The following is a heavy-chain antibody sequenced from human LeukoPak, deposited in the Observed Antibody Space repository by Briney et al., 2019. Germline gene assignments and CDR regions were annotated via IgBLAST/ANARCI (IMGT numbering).Heavy chain of an antibody. CDR1: GDSVSSNSAA. J-gene: IGHJ3*02. Sequence: SQTLSLTCAISGDSVSSNSAAWNWIRQSPSRGLEWLGRTYYRSKWYNDYAVSVKSRITINPDTSKNQFSLQLNSVTPEDTAVYYCAREFWGPIAVAGSRSAFDIWGQGTMVTVSS. CDR3: AREFWGPIAVAGSRSAFDI. CDR2: TYYRSKWYN. V-gene: IGHV6-1*01. D-gene: IGHD6-19*01.